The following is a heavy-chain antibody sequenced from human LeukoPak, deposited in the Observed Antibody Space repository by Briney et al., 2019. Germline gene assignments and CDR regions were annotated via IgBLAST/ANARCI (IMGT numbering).Heavy chain of an antibody. CDR2: IYYSGST. V-gene: IGHV4-61*01. D-gene: IGHD1-26*01. CDR3: ARGVGAVYWYFDL. Sequence: KPSESLSLTCTVSGGSVSSGNYYWSWIRQPPGKGLKWIGYIYYSGSTNYNPSLKSRVTISVDTSKNQFSLKLTSVTAADTAVYYCARGVGAVYWYFDLWGRGTLVTVSS. J-gene: IGHJ2*01. CDR1: GGSVSSGNYY.